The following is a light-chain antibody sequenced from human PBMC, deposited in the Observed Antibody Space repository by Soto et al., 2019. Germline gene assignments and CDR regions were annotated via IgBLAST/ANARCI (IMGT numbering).Light chain of an antibody. CDR1: TGAVTNGHY. Sequence: QAVVTQEPSLTVSPGGTVTLTCGSSTGAVTNGHYPYWFQQKPGQAPRTLIYDTTNRHSWTPARFSGSLLGGKAALTLSGAQPEEEAEYYCLLSYNGPYVFGTGTKVTVL. V-gene: IGLV7-46*01. CDR2: DTT. CDR3: LLSYNGPYV. J-gene: IGLJ1*01.